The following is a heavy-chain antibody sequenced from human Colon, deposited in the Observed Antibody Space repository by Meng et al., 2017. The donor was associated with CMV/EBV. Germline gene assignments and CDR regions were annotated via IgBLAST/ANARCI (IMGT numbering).Heavy chain of an antibody. V-gene: IGHV1-2*02. D-gene: IGHD3-3*01. CDR3: GTFGGDFDY. Sequence: LMESGAERREPGASVKVSCKASGYTFTGYLIHWVRQAPGQGLEWMGWINPYSGDTIYAQKFEVGVTMTRDASITTAYLELSSLKSDDTAVYYCGTFGGDFDYWGQGTLVTVSS. CDR1: GYTFTGYL. CDR2: INPYSGDT. J-gene: IGHJ4*02.